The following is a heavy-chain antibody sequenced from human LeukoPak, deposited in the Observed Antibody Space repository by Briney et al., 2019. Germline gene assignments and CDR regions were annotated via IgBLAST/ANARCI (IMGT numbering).Heavy chain of an antibody. CDR1: GGSISSGSYY. CDR3: ARDYGGSYPHFDY. D-gene: IGHD3-16*02. CDR2: THRSGST. J-gene: IGHJ4*02. Sequence: TLSLTCSVSGGSISSGSYYWSWIRQPAGKGLQWIGRTHRSGSTNYNPSLKSRVNMSVDTSKNQFSLKLNSVTAADTAVYYCARDYGGSYPHFDYWGQGTLVTVSP. V-gene: IGHV4-61*02.